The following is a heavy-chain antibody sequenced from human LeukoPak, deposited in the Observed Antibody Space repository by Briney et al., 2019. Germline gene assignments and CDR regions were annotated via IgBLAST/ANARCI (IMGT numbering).Heavy chain of an antibody. D-gene: IGHD3-10*01. CDR1: GFTFSSYA. CDR3: ARPHSGY. J-gene: IGHJ4*02. CDR2: ISYDGSNK. Sequence: GGSLRLSCAASGFTFSSYAMYWVRQAPGKGLEWVAVISYDGSNKYYADSVKGRFTISRDNSKNTLYLQMNSLRAEDTAVYYCARPHSGYWGQGTLVTVSS. V-gene: IGHV3-30-3*01.